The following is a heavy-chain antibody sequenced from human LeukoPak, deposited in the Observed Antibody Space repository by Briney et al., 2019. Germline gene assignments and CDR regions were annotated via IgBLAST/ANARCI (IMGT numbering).Heavy chain of an antibody. CDR1: GGSISSYY. D-gene: IGHD2-2*01. CDR3: ARGVVVPAAMPFFDY. CDR2: IYYSGST. Sequence: SETLSLTCTVSGGSISSYYWSWIRQPPGKGLEWIGYIYYSGSTNYNPSLKSRVTISVDTSKDQFSLKLSSVTAADTAVYYCARGVVVPAAMPFFDYWGQGTLVTVSS. V-gene: IGHV4-59*01. J-gene: IGHJ4*02.